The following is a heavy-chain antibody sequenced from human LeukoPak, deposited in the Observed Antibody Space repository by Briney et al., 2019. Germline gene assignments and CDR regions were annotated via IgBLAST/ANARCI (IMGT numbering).Heavy chain of an antibody. V-gene: IGHV3-7*01. CDR1: GFTFSHYW. Sequence: GGSLRLSCAASGFTFSHYWMTWVRQAPGKGLEWVANMKEDGSQETYVDSVKGRFTISRDNAKNSLYLQMNNVRAEDTAVYYCARYSYKHDCWGQGTLVTVSS. CDR3: ARYSYKHDC. J-gene: IGHJ4*02. D-gene: IGHD2-15*01. CDR2: MKEDGSQE.